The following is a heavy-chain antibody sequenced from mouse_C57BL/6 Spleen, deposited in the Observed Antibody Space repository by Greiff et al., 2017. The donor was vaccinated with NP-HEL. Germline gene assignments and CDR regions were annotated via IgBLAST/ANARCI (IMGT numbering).Heavy chain of an antibody. Sequence: DVMLVESGEGLVKPGGSLKLSCAASGFTFSSYAMSWVRQTPEKRLEWVAYISSGGDYIYYADTVKGRFTISRDNARNTLYLQMSSLKSEDTAMYYCTRDLWDYFDYWGQGTTLTVSS. CDR1: GFTFSSYA. D-gene: IGHD1-1*02. CDR2: ISSGGDYI. CDR3: TRDLWDYFDY. V-gene: IGHV5-9-1*02. J-gene: IGHJ2*01.